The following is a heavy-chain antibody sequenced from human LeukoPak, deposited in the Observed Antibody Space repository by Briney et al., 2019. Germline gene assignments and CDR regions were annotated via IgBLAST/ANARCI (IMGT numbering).Heavy chain of an antibody. CDR2: ISGSGGST. Sequence: PGGSLRLSCAASGFTLSSYGMSWVRQAPGKGLEWVSAISGSGGSTYYADSVKGRFTISRDNSKNTLYLQMNSLRAEDTAVYYCSRDGYSYGYMAPHYYYYMDVWGKGTTVTVSS. V-gene: IGHV3-23*01. CDR1: GFTLSSYG. CDR3: SRDGYSYGYMAPHYYYYMDV. D-gene: IGHD5-18*01. J-gene: IGHJ6*03.